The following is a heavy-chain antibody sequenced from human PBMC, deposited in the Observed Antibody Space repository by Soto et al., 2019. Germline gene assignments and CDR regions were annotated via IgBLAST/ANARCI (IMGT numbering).Heavy chain of an antibody. V-gene: IGHV4-59*01. CDR3: ARRYGGNFDY. CDR1: GGSISSYY. J-gene: IGHJ4*02. Sequence: SETLSLTCTVSGGSISSYYWSWIRQPPGKGLEWIGYIYYSGSTKYNPSIKSRVTISVDTSKNQFSLKLSSVTAADTAVYYCARRYGGNFDYWGQGTLVTVSS. D-gene: IGHD1-26*01. CDR2: IYYSGST.